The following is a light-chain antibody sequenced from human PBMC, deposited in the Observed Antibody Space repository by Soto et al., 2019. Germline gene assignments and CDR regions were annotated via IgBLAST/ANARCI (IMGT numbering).Light chain of an antibody. CDR3: QQFYTTPLT. Sequence: DIVMTQSPESLAVSLGERATINCKSSQSVLYTPNNKNEMAWYQQKPGQPPKLLFYWASTRESGVPDRFSGSGSGTDFTLTISSLQAEDVAVYYCQQFYTTPLTFGGGTKVDIK. CDR2: WAS. CDR1: QSVLYTPNNKNE. V-gene: IGKV4-1*01. J-gene: IGKJ4*01.